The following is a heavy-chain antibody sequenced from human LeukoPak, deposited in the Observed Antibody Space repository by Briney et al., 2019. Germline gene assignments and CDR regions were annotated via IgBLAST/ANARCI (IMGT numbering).Heavy chain of an antibody. V-gene: IGHV1-24*01. J-gene: IGHJ4*02. D-gene: IGHD3-22*01. CDR3: ATPGLYYYDSSGFDY. CDR2: FDPEDGET. Sequence: GASVKVSCKASGGTFSSYAISWVRQAPGQGLEWMGGFDPEDGETIYAQKFQGRVTMTEDTSTDTAYMELSSLRSEDTAVYYCATPGLYYYDSSGFDYWGQGTLVTVSS. CDR1: GGTFSSYA.